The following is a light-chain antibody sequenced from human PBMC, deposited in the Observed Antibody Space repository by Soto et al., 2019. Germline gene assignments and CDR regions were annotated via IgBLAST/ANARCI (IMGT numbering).Light chain of an antibody. Sequence: EIGLRRSPATLSLSPKERTTLSCRASQSVSSYLALYQQKPGQAPRLLIYDASNRATGIPARFSGSGSGTDFTLTISSLEPEDFAVYYSQERGNLLLTFGQGTRLEIK. CDR1: QSVSSY. V-gene: IGKV3-11*01. CDR3: QERGNLLLT. CDR2: DAS. J-gene: IGKJ5*01.